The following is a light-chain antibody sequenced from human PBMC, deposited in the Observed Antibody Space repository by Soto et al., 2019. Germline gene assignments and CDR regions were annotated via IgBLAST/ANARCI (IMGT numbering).Light chain of an antibody. J-gene: IGKJ1*01. Sequence: DSHITIYPTSLSASVGDRVTITCRASQIISTYLNWYQQRAGLAPRLLIYAASSLQSGVPSRFSGSGSGTEFTLTISSLQPDDFATYYCQHYNSYSEAFGQGTKVDIK. CDR3: QHYNSYSEA. CDR2: AAS. CDR1: QIISTY. V-gene: IGKV1-16*01.